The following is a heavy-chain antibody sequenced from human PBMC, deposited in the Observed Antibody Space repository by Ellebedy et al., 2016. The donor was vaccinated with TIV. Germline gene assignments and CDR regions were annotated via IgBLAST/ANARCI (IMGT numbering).Heavy chain of an antibody. CDR1: GYTFSSYF. V-gene: IGHV1-46*04. D-gene: IGHD6-13*01. J-gene: IGHJ4*02. Sequence: AASVKVSCKASGYTFSSYFMHWVRQAPGQGLEWMGIIHPGAGSTTYAQSLQGRFTMTRDTSTTTVNMELNSLRSEDTAVYYCAKSRSTGWLHTPDYWGQGTLVIVSS. CDR3: AKSRSTGWLHTPDY. CDR2: IHPGAGST.